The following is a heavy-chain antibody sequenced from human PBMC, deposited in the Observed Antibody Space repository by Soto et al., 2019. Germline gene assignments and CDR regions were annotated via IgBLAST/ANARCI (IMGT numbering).Heavy chain of an antibody. Sequence: ESLTISFQGSGYSFTRYWLGLVRQMPGKGLEWMGMIYPGDSNTRYSPSFQGQVTISADKSITTAHLQWSSLKASDTAMYYCARREYCGGGSCQRAYDIWGQGTMVTVSS. J-gene: IGHJ3*02. D-gene: IGHD2-15*01. CDR3: ARREYCGGGSCQRAYDI. V-gene: IGHV5-51*01. CDR1: GYSFTRYW. CDR2: IYPGDSNT.